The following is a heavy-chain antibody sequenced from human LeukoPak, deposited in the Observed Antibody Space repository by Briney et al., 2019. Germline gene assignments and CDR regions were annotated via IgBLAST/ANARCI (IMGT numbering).Heavy chain of an antibody. J-gene: IGHJ4*02. Sequence: GRSLRLSCATSGFTFSIYGIHWVRQAPGKGLEWVAVISGDGNNKYYTDSVKGRFTISRDNSKNTLYLQMNSLRPEDTAVYYCAKDKEGWYGYLSPFDFWGQGTLVTVSS. D-gene: IGHD3-10*01. CDR3: AKDKEGWYGYLSPFDF. CDR1: GFTFSIYG. V-gene: IGHV3-30*18. CDR2: ISGDGNNK.